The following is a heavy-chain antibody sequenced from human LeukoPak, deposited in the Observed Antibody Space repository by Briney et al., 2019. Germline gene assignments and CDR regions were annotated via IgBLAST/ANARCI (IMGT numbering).Heavy chain of an antibody. V-gene: IGHV1-24*01. CDR1: GYTFTGYY. CDR3: ATEQQLVFQFDY. CDR2: FDPEDGET. J-gene: IGHJ4*02. Sequence: ASVKVSCKASGYTFTGYYMHWVRQAPGKGLEWMGGFDPEDGETIYAQKFQGRVTMTEDTSTDTAYMELSSLRSEDTAVHYCATEQQLVFQFDYWGQGTLVTVSS. D-gene: IGHD6-13*01.